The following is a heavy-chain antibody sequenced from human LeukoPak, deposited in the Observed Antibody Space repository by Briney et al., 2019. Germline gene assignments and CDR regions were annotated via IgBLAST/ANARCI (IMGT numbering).Heavy chain of an antibody. CDR2: IWSDGSNK. V-gene: IGHV3-33*01. D-gene: IGHD2-15*01. Sequence: PGGSLRLSCAASGFTFSNYGMHWVRQAPGKGLVWVSVIWSDGSNKYYTDPLKGRFTISRDSSENTLYLQMNSLRADDTAVYYCARGSCSDRGCYGPLDYWGQGTLVTVSS. CDR1: GFTFSNYG. J-gene: IGHJ4*02. CDR3: ARGSCSDRGCYGPLDY.